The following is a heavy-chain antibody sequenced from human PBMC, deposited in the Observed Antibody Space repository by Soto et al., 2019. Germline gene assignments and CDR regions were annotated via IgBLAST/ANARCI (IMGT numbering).Heavy chain of an antibody. CDR3: AKDTYYHDSSGYYVFDY. D-gene: IGHD3-22*01. CDR1: GFTFTDYG. CDR2: ISYDGSNK. Sequence: QVQLVESGGGVVQPGRSLRLSCADSGFTFTDYGMHWVRQAPGKGLEWVAVISYDGSNKNYADSVKGRFTISRDNSKNXVYLQMNSRRAEDTAVYYCAKDTYYHDSSGYYVFDYWGQGTLVTVSS. J-gene: IGHJ4*02. V-gene: IGHV3-30*18.